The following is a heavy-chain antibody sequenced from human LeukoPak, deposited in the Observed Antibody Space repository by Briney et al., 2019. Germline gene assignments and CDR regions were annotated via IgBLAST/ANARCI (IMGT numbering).Heavy chain of an antibody. Sequence: QSGGSLRLSCAASGFTFSSCGMHWVRQAPGKGLDWVAVISNDGSKKYYADSVKGRFTISRDNSKNTLSLQVSSLRTEDTAAYYCAKDRYSYAFEYSDSWGQGTLVTVSS. V-gene: IGHV3-30*18. CDR2: ISNDGSKK. CDR3: AKDRYSYAFEYSDS. CDR1: GFTFSSCG. D-gene: IGHD5-18*01. J-gene: IGHJ4*02.